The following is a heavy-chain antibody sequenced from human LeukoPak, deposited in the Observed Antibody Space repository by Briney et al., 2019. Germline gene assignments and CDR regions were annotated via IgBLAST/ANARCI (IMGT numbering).Heavy chain of an antibody. CDR2: IWYDGSNK. CDR1: GFTFSSYG. J-gene: IGHJ6*02. CDR3: ARGDRLDFDLDKLNDYYYYGMDV. D-gene: IGHD3-9*01. V-gene: IGHV3-33*01. Sequence: GRSLRLSCAASGFTFSSYGMHWVRQAPGEGLEWVAVIWYDGSNKYYADSVKGRFTISRDNSKNTLYLQMNSLRAEDTAVYYCARGDRLDFDLDKLNDYYYYGMDVWGQGTTVTVSS.